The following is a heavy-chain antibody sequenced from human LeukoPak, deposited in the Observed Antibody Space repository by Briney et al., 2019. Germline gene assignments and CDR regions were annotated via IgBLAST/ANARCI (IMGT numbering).Heavy chain of an antibody. V-gene: IGHV3-23*01. CDR3: AKQSDIAVVPATHDGGNYYFDY. D-gene: IGHD2-2*01. CDR1: GFTFSSYA. J-gene: IGHJ4*02. Sequence: HPGGSLRLSCAASGFTFSSYAMSWVRQAPGKGLEWVSAISGSGGSTYYADSVKGRFTISRDNSKNTLFLQMKSLRAEDTALYYCAKQSDIAVVPATHDGGNYYFDYWGQGTLVTVSS. CDR2: ISGSGGST.